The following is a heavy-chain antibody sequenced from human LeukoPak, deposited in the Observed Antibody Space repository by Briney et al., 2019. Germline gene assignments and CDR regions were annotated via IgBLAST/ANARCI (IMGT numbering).Heavy chain of an antibody. V-gene: IGHV1-18*01. J-gene: IGHJ6*02. CDR2: ISAYNGNT. CDR1: GYTFTSYG. CDR3: ARDESPIYDSRMDV. Sequence: GASVKVSCKASGYTFTSYGISWVRQAPGQGLEWMGWISAYNGNTNYAQKLQGRVTMTTDTSTSTAYMELRSLRSDDTAVYYCARDESPIYDSRMDVWGQGTTVTVSS. D-gene: IGHD3-16*01.